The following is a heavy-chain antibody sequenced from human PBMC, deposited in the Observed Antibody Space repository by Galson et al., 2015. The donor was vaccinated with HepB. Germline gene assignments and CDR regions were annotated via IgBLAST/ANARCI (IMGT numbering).Heavy chain of an antibody. V-gene: IGHV3-64*02. J-gene: IGHJ2*01. CDR3: ARSTGSYLFEL. CDR2: IISNGGST. D-gene: IGHD1-26*01. Sequence: SLRLSCAASGFTFSTYAMHWVRQAPGKGLEYVSGIISNGGSTYYADSVKGRFTIPRDNSNNTLYLQMGSLRAEDMAVYYCARSTGSYLFELWGRGTLVTVSS. CDR1: GFTFSTYA.